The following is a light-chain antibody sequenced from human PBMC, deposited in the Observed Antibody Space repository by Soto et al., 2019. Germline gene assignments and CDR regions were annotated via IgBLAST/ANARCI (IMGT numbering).Light chain of an antibody. CDR3: SSYTSTRTRRV. J-gene: IGLJ1*01. V-gene: IGLV2-14*03. CDR2: DVT. CDR1: SNDIGGYNY. Sequence: QSVLTQPPPVSGSPGQSITIPCTGTSNDIGGYNYVSWYQQFPGKAPKLIIYDVTNRPSGVSVRFSGSKSGNTASLTISGLQGGDEACYHCSSYTSTRTRRVFGAGTKVTVL.